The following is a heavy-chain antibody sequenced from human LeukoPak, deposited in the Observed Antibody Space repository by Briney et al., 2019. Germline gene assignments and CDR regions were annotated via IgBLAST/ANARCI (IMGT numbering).Heavy chain of an antibody. J-gene: IGHJ4*02. Sequence: SETLSLTCTVSGGSISSGGYSWSWIRQPPGEGLEWIGYIYHSGSTYYNPSLKSRVTISVDRSKNQFSLKLSSVTAADTAVYYCARSPAHYCSGGSCDTHFDYWGQGTLVTVSS. CDR2: IYHSGST. D-gene: IGHD2-15*01. CDR1: GGSISSGGYS. V-gene: IGHV4-30-2*01. CDR3: ARSPAHYCSGGSCDTHFDY.